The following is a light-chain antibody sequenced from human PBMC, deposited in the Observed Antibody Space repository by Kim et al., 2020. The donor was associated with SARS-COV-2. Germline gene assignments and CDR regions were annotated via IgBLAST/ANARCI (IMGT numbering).Light chain of an antibody. J-gene: IGKJ2*01. Sequence: EMVMTQSPATLSVSPGERATLSCRASQSISSNLAWYQQKPGQAPRLLIYGASTRATDIPVRFSGSGSGTEFTLTISSLQSEDFVVYYCQQYHNMQTFGQGTKLEI. CDR1: QSISSN. CDR3: QQYHNMQT. CDR2: GAS. V-gene: IGKV3-15*01.